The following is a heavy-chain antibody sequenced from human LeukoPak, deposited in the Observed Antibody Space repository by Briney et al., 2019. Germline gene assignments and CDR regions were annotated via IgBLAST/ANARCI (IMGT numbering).Heavy chain of an antibody. Sequence: SETLSLTCTVSGGSISSYYWSWIRQPAGKGLEWIGRIYTSGSTNYNPSLKSRVTMSVDTSKNQFSLKLSSVTAADTAVYYCARSFYGSGYNWFDPWGQGTPVTVSS. V-gene: IGHV4-4*07. CDR1: GGSISSYY. J-gene: IGHJ5*02. D-gene: IGHD3-10*01. CDR3: ARSFYGSGYNWFDP. CDR2: IYTSGST.